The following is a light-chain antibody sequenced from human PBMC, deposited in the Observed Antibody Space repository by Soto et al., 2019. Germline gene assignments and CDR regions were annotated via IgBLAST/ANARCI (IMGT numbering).Light chain of an antibody. CDR3: CSYAGRNTLL. V-gene: IGLV2-8*01. Sequence: QSVLTQPPSASGSPGQSVTISCTGTSSDIGDYNYVSWYQQYPGKAPKLIIYEVSERPSGVPDRFSGSKSGNTAYLTVSGLRTEDEADYYCCSYAGRNTLLFGGGTKVTVL. J-gene: IGLJ2*01. CDR2: EVS. CDR1: SSDIGDYNY.